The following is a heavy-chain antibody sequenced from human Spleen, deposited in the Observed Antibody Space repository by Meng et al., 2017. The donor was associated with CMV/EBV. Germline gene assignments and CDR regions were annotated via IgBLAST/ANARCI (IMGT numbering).Heavy chain of an antibody. J-gene: IGHJ4*02. D-gene: IGHD4-23*01. CDR2: IYYSGST. Sequence: SETLSLTCTVSGGSISSSSYYWGWIRQPPGKGLEWIGSIYYSGSTYYNPSLKSRVTISVDTSKNQFSLKLSSVTAADTAVYYCARADYGGNFDYWGQGTLVTVSS. V-gene: IGHV4-39*07. CDR3: ARADYGGNFDY. CDR1: GGSISSSSYY.